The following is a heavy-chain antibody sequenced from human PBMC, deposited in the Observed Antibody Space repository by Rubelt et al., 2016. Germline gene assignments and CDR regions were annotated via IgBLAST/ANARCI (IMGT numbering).Heavy chain of an antibody. CDR1: GYTFTTYG. CDR3: AREAYSGRYPLIDY. J-gene: IGHJ4*02. D-gene: IGHD1-26*01. CDR2: ISAYNGNT. V-gene: IGHV1-18*01. Sequence: QVQLVQSGAEVKKPGASVKVSCKASGYTFTTYGINWVRQAPGQGLEWMGWISAYNGNTNHVQDLQGMVTLTTDQATGTAYMERRSLSSDDTAVYYCAREAYSGRYPLIDYWGQGTLGAVAS.